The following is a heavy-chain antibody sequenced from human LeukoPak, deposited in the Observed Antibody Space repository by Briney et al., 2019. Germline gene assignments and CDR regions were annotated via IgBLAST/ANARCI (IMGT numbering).Heavy chain of an antibody. Sequence: PRGSLRLSCELSGFRIDNYGMTWVRQAPGKELEWVSTIGSSGTYNHYGDSVRGRFTISRDTAKNSLYLQMNSLRVEDTAVYYCTRDSVAWSRDYWGQGTLVAVSS. V-gene: IGHV3-21*01. CDR2: IGSSGTYN. D-gene: IGHD2-8*02. CDR1: GFRIDNYG. J-gene: IGHJ4*02. CDR3: TRDSVAWSRDY.